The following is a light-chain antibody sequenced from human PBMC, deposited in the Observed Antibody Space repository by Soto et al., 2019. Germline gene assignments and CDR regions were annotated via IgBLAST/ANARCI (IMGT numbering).Light chain of an antibody. CDR3: QQYNNWPRT. CDR1: QSVSSN. V-gene: IGKV3-15*01. Sequence: ESVMTQSPATLSLSTGERATLSCRASQSVSSNLAWYQQRPGQAPRLLIYDTSTRATDIPARVSGSGSGTEFTLTISSLQSEDFAVYYCQQYNNWPRTFGQRAKVDIK. J-gene: IGKJ1*01. CDR2: DTS.